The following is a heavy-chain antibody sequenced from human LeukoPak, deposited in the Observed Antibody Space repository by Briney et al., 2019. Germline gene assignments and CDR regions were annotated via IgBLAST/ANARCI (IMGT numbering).Heavy chain of an antibody. CDR2: IKQDGSEK. J-gene: IGHJ4*02. V-gene: IGHV3-7*01. Sequence: GGSLRLSCAASGFTSSSYWMSWVRQAPGKGLEWVANIKQDGSEKYYVDSVKGRFTISRDNAKNSLYLQMNSLRAEDTAVYYCARVSVAGSYSGDYWGQGTLVTVS. CDR1: GFTSSSYW. CDR3: ARVSVAGSYSGDY. D-gene: IGHD1-26*01.